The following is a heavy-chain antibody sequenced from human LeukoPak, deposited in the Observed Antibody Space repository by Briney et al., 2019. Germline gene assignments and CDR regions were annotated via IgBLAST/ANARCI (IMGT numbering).Heavy chain of an antibody. V-gene: IGHV4-4*02. J-gene: IGHJ4*02. Sequence: QASGTLSLTCAVSGGSISSSNWWSWVRQPPGKGLEWIGEIYHSGSTNYNPSLKSRVTISVDKSKNQFSLKLSSVTAADTAVYYCARALRYYSDSSGYAFDYWGQGILVTVSS. CDR2: IYHSGST. D-gene: IGHD3-22*01. CDR1: GGSISSSNW. CDR3: ARALRYYSDSSGYAFDY.